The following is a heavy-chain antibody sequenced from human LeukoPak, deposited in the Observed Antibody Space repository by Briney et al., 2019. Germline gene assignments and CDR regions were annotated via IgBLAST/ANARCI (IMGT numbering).Heavy chain of an antibody. CDR2: ISSTAGTK. CDR1: GFTFSDYH. D-gene: IGHD1-26*01. Sequence: GGPLRLSCAASGFTFSDYHMSWIRQAPGKGLEWVSYISSTAGTKYYADSVKGRFTISRDNAKNSLYLQMSSLRAEDTAVYYCARDHVVGATFDYWGQGTLVTVSS. V-gene: IGHV3-11*04. CDR3: ARDHVVGATFDY. J-gene: IGHJ4*02.